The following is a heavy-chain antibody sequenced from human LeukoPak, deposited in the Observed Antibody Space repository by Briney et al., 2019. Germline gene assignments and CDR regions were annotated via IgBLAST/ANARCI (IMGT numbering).Heavy chain of an antibody. Sequence: SETLSLTCTVSGGSISSYYWSWIQQPSGKGLEWIGYIYYSGSTNYNPSLKSRVTISVDTSKNQFSLKLSSVTAADTAVYYCARGWADYGDYFDYWGQGTLVTVSS. D-gene: IGHD4-17*01. CDR2: IYYSGST. V-gene: IGHV4-59*01. J-gene: IGHJ4*02. CDR3: ARGWADYGDYFDY. CDR1: GGSISSYY.